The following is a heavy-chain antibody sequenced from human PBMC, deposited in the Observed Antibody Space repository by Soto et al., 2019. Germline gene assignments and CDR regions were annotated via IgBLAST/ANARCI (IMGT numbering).Heavy chain of an antibody. J-gene: IGHJ4*02. CDR3: ERYAAGDYFDY. V-gene: IGHV3-53*04. CDR2: IYSGGST. Sequence: PGGSLRLSCAAAGFTVSSNYMSWVRQAPGKGLEWVSVIYSGGSTYYADSVKGRFTISRHNSKNTLYLQMNSLRAEDTAVYYCERYAAGDYFDYWGQGTLVTVSS. D-gene: IGHD4-17*01. CDR1: GFTVSSNY.